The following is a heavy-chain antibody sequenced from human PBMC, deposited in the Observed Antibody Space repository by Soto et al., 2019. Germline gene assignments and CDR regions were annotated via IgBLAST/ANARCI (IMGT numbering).Heavy chain of an antibody. V-gene: IGHV3-9*01. Sequence: GGSLRLSCAASGFTFDDYAMHWVRQVPGKGLEWVPGINWNSGSIGYGDSVKGRFAISRDNAKNSLHLQMNSLSAEDTAFYYCVKDESINWYSGHFRHWGQGTLVTVSS. D-gene: IGHD6-13*01. J-gene: IGHJ1*01. CDR3: VKDESINWYSGHFRH. CDR2: INWNSGSI. CDR1: GFTFDDYA.